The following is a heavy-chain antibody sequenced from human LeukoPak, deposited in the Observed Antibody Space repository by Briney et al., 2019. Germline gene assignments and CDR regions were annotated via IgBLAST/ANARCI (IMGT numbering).Heavy chain of an antibody. CDR1: GFTVSSNF. D-gene: IGHD6-13*01. CDR2: MYSDGST. Sequence: PGGSLRLSCAASGFTVSSNFMSWVRQAPEKGLEWVSVMYSDGSTYYADSVRGRFTISRDNSKNTLYLQMNSLRAEDTALYYCARVSGRSSVVSGYYSSSWYSDSWGQGTLVTVSS. CDR3: ARVSGRSSVVSGYYSSSWYSDS. V-gene: IGHV3-53*01. J-gene: IGHJ4*02.